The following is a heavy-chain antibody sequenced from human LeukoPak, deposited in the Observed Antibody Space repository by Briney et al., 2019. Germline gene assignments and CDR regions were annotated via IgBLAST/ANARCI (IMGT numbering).Heavy chain of an antibody. CDR2: ISSSSSSYI. V-gene: IGHV3-21*01. CDR3: ASARAGIAANYMDV. CDR1: GFTFSSYS. D-gene: IGHD6-13*01. J-gene: IGHJ6*03. Sequence: GGSLRLSCAASGFTFSSYSMNWVRQAPGKGLEWVSSISSSSSSYIYYADSVKGRFTISRDNAKNSLYLQMNSLRAEDTAVYYCASARAGIAANYMDVWGKGTTVTVSS.